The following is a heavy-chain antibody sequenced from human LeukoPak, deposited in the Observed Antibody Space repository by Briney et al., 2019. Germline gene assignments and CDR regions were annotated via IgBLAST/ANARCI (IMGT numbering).Heavy chain of an antibody. CDR3: SRNAYDILAGYYYKARYYYYYYIDV. Sequence: PGGSLRLSCAASGFTFSRYWMSWVRQAPGKGLEWVANIKQDGSERYYVDSVKGRFTISRDNAKNSLYMQMNSLRAEDTAVCYCSRNAYDILAGYYYKARYYYYYYIDVWGRGTTVTVSS. V-gene: IGHV3-7*01. CDR1: GFTFSRYW. D-gene: IGHD3-9*01. CDR2: IKQDGSER. J-gene: IGHJ6*03.